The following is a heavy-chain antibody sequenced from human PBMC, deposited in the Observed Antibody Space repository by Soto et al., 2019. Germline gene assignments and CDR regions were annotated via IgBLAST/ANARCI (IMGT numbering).Heavy chain of an antibody. CDR2: INHSGST. D-gene: IGHD2-8*01. V-gene: IGHV4-34*01. Sequence: PPATLSLTCAYYGESFRYYYLRCIRQPPGKGLEWIGEINHSGSTNYNPSLKSRVTISVDTSKNQFSLKLSSVTAADTAVYYCWGYCTNGVCPLPDAFDIWGQGTMVTGSS. CDR1: GESFRYYY. CDR3: WGYCTNGVCPLPDAFDI. J-gene: IGHJ3*02.